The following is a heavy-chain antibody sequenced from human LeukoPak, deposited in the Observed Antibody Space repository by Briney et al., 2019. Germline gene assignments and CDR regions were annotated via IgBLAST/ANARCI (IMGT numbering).Heavy chain of an antibody. V-gene: IGHV3-21*01. CDR3: ARDPREDGYNANFDY. CDR1: GFIFNDYE. D-gene: IGHD5-24*01. Sequence: GGSLRLSCVASGFIFNDYEMNWVRQAPGKGLEWVSSISSSSSYIYYADSVKGRFTISRDNAKNSLYLQMNGLRAEDTAVYYCARDPREDGYNANFDYWGQGTLVTVSS. J-gene: IGHJ4*02. CDR2: ISSSSSYI.